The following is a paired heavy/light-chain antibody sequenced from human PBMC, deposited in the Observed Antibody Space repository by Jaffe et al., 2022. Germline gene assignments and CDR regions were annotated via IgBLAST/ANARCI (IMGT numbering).Heavy chain of an antibody. V-gene: IGHV4-39*01. CDR1: GGSISSSSYY. Sequence: QLQLQESGPGLVKPSETLSLTCTVSGGSISSSSYYWGWIRQPPGKGLEWIGSIYYSGSTYYNPSLKSRVTISVDTSKNQFSLKLSSVTAADTAVYYCASPTVTTFGYYYYYYMDVWGKGTTVTVSS. J-gene: IGHJ6*03. CDR3: ASPTVTTFGYYYYYYMDV. CDR2: IYYSGST. D-gene: IGHD4-4*01.
Light chain of an antibody. V-gene: IGLV2-23*01. Sequence: QSALTQPASVSGSPGQSITISCTGTSSDVGSYNLVSWYQQHPGKAPKLMIYEGSKRPSGVSNRFSGSKSGNTASLTISGLQAEDEADYYCCSYAGSSTSPFYVFGTGTKVTVL. CDR3: CSYAGSSTSPFYV. CDR2: EGS. CDR1: SSDVGSYNL. J-gene: IGLJ1*01.